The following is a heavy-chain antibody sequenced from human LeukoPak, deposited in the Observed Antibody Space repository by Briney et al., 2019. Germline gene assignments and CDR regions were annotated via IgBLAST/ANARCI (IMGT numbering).Heavy chain of an antibody. CDR1: GGSISSSSYY. J-gene: IGHJ6*02. CDR2: IYYSGST. Sequence: SGTLSLTCTVSGGSISSSSYYWGWIRQPPGKGLEWIGSIYYSGSTYYNPSLKSRVTISVDTSKNQFSLKLSSVTAADTAVYYCARHVKDSSVSGVVSWDYYYGMDVWGQGTTVTVSS. D-gene: IGHD3-3*01. CDR3: ARHVKDSSVSGVVSWDYYYGMDV. V-gene: IGHV4-39*01.